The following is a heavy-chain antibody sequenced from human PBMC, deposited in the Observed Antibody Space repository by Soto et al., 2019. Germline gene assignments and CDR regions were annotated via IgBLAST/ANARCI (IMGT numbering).Heavy chain of an antibody. J-gene: IGHJ6*03. V-gene: IGHV3-11*01. CDR3: ARTYYDFWSSAYYYYLDV. D-gene: IGHD3-3*01. CDR1: GFTFTDYY. CDR2: ISSTGATI. Sequence: GGSLRLSCAASGFTFTDYYMSWIRQAPGEGLERVSYISSTGATIYYADSVKGRFTISRDNAKNSLYLQMNSLRAEDTAVYYCARTYYDFWSSAYYYYLDVWGKGTTVTVSS.